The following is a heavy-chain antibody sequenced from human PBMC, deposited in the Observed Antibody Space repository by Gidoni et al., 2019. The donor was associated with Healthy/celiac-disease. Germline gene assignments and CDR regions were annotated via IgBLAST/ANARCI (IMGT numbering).Heavy chain of an antibody. D-gene: IGHD1-26*01. CDR1: GFTFSSYA. J-gene: IGHJ3*02. CDR2: ISGSGGST. Sequence: EVQLLESGGGLVQPGGSLRLSCAASGFTFSSYAMSWVRQAPGKGLECVSAISGSGGSTYYADSVKGRFTISRDNSKNTLYLRMNSLRAEDTAVYYCAKDLGSGSYYVPLAFDIWGQGTMVTVSS. V-gene: IGHV3-23*01. CDR3: AKDLGSGSYYVPLAFDI.